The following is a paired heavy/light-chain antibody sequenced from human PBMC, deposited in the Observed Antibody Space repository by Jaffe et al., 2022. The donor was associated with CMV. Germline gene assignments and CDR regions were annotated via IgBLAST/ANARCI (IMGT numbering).Light chain of an antibody. CDR3: QQRSNWPPGGLIFT. V-gene: IGKV3-11*01. CDR1: QSVSSY. CDR2: DAS. J-gene: IGKJ3*01. Sequence: EIVLTQSPATLSLSPGERATLSCRASQSVSSYLAWYQQKPGQAPRLLIYDASNRATGIPARFSGSGSGTDFTLTISSLEPEDFAVYYCQQRSNWPPGGLIFTFGPGTKVDIK.
Heavy chain of an antibody. CDR1: GYTFTGYY. CDR3: ARERDYYGSGSYYSGHYGMDV. D-gene: IGHD3-10*01. J-gene: IGHJ6*02. CDR2: INPNSGGT. V-gene: IGHV1-2*02. Sequence: QVQLVQSGAEVKKPGASVKVSCKASGYTFTGYYMHWVRQAPGQGLEWMGWINPNSGGTNYAQKFQGRVTMTRDTSISTAYMELSRLRSDDTAVYYCARERDYYGSGSYYSGHYGMDVWGQGTTVTVSS.